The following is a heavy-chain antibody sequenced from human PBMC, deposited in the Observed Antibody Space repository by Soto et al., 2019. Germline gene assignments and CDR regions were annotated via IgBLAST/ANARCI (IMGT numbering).Heavy chain of an antibody. Sequence: ASETLSLTCAVYGGSFSGYYWSWIRQSPGTGLEWIGEINDSGRTNQNPSLKSRVTTSVDTSKNQFSLKLKSVTAADTAVYYCARGISMTIALQGDAPDKKYFDPWGLGTRVTVSS. CDR3: ARGISMTIALQGDAPDKKYFDP. J-gene: IGHJ5*02. D-gene: IGHD3-9*01. CDR2: INDSGRT. V-gene: IGHV4-34*01. CDR1: GGSFSGYY.